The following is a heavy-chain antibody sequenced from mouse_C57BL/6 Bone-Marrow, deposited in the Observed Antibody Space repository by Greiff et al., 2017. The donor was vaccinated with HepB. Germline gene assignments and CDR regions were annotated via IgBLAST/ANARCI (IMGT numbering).Heavy chain of an antibody. CDR3: AGLGCYGRRGYFDV. Sequence: QVQLQQSGAELARPGASVKLSCKASGYTFTSYGISWVKQRTGQGLEWIGEIYPRSGNTYYNEKFKGKATLTADKSSSTAYMELRSLTSEDSAVYFCAGLGCYGRRGYFDVWGTGTTVTVSS. CDR1: GYTFTSYG. V-gene: IGHV1-81*01. D-gene: IGHD1-1*01. CDR2: IYPRSGNT. J-gene: IGHJ1*03.